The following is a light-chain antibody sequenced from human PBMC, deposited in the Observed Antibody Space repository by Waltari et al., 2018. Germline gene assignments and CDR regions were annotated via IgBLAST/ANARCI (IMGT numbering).Light chain of an antibody. Sequence: DIQVTQSPSPLSASVGDRVTITCRTSQSISTSLNWYQQKPGKPPKLLIFAASALQSGVSSRFSGSGSQTDFTLTIRNLQPEDFATYYCQQSYRAPQTFGGGTKVDMK. V-gene: IGKV1-39*01. CDR3: QQSYRAPQT. CDR1: QSISTS. CDR2: AAS. J-gene: IGKJ4*01.